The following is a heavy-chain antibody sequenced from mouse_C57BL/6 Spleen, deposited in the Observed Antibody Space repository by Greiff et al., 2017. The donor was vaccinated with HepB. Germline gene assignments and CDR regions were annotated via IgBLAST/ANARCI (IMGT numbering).Heavy chain of an antibody. CDR1: GYTFTSYW. V-gene: IGHV1-7*01. D-gene: IGHD1-1*01. CDR3: ASPITTVVAHYAMDY. J-gene: IGHJ4*01. CDR2: INPSSGYT. Sequence: VQLVESGAELAKPGASVKLSCKASGYTFTSYWMHWVKQRPGQGLEWIGYINPSSGYTKYNQKFKDKATLTADKSSSTAYMQLSSLTYEDSAVYYCASPITTVVAHYAMDYWGQGTSVTVSS.